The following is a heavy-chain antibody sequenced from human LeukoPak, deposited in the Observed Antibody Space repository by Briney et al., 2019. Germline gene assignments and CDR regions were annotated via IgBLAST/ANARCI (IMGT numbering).Heavy chain of an antibody. CDR2: IYTSGST. CDR3: ARETRYCSSTSCYNYYYYMDV. CDR1: GGSIIGGSYY. J-gene: IGHJ6*03. D-gene: IGHD2-2*02. Sequence: SETLSLTCTVSGGSIIGGSYYWSWIRQPAGKGLEWIGRIYTSGSTNYNPSLKSRVTISVDTSKNQFSLKLSSVTAADTAVYYCARETRYCSSTSCYNYYYYMDVWGKGTTVTVSS. V-gene: IGHV4-61*02.